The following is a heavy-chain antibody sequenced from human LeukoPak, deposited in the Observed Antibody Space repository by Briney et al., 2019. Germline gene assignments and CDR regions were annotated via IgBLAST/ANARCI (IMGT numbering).Heavy chain of an antibody. CDR1: GYTFTGCY. CDR2: INPNSGGT. Sequence: GASVKVSCKASGYTFTGCYMHWARQAPGQGLEWMGWINPNSGGTNYAQKFQGRVTMTRDTSISTAYMELSRLRSDDTAVYYCARDQQQLVHYYYYYMDVWGKGTTVTISS. CDR3: ARDQQQLVHYYYYYMDV. D-gene: IGHD6-13*01. V-gene: IGHV1-2*02. J-gene: IGHJ6*03.